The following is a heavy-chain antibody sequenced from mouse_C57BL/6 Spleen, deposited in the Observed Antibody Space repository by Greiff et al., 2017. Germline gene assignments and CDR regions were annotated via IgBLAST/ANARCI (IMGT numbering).Heavy chain of an antibody. D-gene: IGHD3-2*02. CDR2: IDPSDSET. V-gene: IGHV1-52*01. CDR1: GYTFTSSW. Sequence: QVQLQQPGAELVRSGSSVKLSCKASGYTFTSSWMHGVKQRPIQGLEWIGNIDPSDSETHYNQKCKDKATLTVDKSSSTAYMQLSSLTSEDSAVYYCARDDSSGYGFAYWGQGTLVTVSA. CDR3: ARDDSSGYGFAY. J-gene: IGHJ3*01.